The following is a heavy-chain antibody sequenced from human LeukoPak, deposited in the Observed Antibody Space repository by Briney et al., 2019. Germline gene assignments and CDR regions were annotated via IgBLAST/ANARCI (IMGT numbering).Heavy chain of an antibody. Sequence: PGGSLRLSCAASGFTFDDYAMHWVRQAPGKGLEWVSGISWNSGSIGYADSVKGRFTISRDNAKYSLYLQMNSLRAEDTALYYCTKSGSIVGAILPFDYWGQGTLVTVSS. CDR1: GFTFDDYA. CDR2: ISWNSGSI. D-gene: IGHD1-26*01. J-gene: IGHJ4*02. V-gene: IGHV3-9*01. CDR3: TKSGSIVGAILPFDY.